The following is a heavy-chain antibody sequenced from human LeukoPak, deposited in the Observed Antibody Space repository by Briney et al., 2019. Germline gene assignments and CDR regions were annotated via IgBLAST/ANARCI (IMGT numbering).Heavy chain of an antibody. V-gene: IGHV1-18*01. CDR1: GYTFTSYG. Sequence: ASVKVSCKASGYTFTSYGISWVRQAPGQGLEWMGWISAYNGNTNYAQKLQGRVTMTTDTSTSTAYMELRSLRSDDTAVYYCALVPAAMSGNYYGMDVWGQGTTVTVSS. CDR3: ALVPAAMSGNYYGMDV. CDR2: ISAYNGNT. D-gene: IGHD2-2*01. J-gene: IGHJ6*02.